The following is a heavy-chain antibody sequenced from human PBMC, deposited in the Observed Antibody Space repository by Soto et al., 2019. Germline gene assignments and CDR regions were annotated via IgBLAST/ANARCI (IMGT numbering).Heavy chain of an antibody. CDR2: IKQDGSET. Sequence: GGSLRLSCADSGFTFSSNWMAWVRQAPGKGLEWVANIKQDGSETYYVDSVKGRFTISRDNAKNSLYLQMNSLRAEDSAVYYCARGAGYNTFDFWGQGTLVTVSS. CDR3: ARGAGYNTFDF. V-gene: IGHV3-7*03. D-gene: IGHD5-12*01. J-gene: IGHJ4*02. CDR1: GFTFSSNW.